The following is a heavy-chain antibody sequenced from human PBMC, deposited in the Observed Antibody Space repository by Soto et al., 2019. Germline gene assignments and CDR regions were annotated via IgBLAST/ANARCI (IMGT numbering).Heavy chain of an antibody. Sequence: QVQLVESGGGVVQPGRSLRLSCAASGFTFSTYAMHWVRQAPGKGLEWVAGMSYDGSDTYYADSVKGRFTISRDNSKNTLYLQMISLRAEDTAVYHCAKVRGGTYYFDYWGQGTLVTVSS. CDR3: AKVRGGTYYFDY. J-gene: IGHJ4*02. CDR2: MSYDGSDT. CDR1: GFTFSTYA. D-gene: IGHD2-15*01. V-gene: IGHV3-30-3*01.